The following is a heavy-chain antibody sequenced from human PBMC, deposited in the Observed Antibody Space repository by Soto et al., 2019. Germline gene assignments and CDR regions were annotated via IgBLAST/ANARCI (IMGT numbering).Heavy chain of an antibody. CDR2: ISASGSNT. V-gene: IGHV3-23*01. CDR3: VDGGEWSFNFEY. CDR1: GLSFSNYA. J-gene: IGHJ4*02. D-gene: IGHD3-3*01. Sequence: GGSLRLSCAASGLSFSNYAMSWVRQAPGKGLEWVSGISASGSNTYYTDSVKGRFTISRDNSKNTLYLQMNNLRVEDKAVYYCVDGGEWSFNFEYWGQGTLVTVSS.